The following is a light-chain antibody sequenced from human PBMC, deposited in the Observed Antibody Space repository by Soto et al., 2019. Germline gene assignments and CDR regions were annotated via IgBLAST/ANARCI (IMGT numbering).Light chain of an antibody. CDR1: QGIRNP. CDR3: QQVDSYPIT. J-gene: IGKJ5*01. Sequence: IQLTQSPSSLSASVGDRVTITCRASQGIRNPLAWYQQKPGKGPKLLIYLASTLQSGVPSRFSGSGSGTDFTLPISSLQPEDFAAYYCQQVDSYPITFGQGTRLEIK. V-gene: IGKV1-9*01. CDR2: LAS.